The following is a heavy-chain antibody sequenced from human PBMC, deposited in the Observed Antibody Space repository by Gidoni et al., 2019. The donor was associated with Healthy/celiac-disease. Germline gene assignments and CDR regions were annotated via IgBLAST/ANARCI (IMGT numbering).Heavy chain of an antibody. CDR2: IYSGGST. Sequence: EVQLVETGGGLIQPGGSLRLSCAASGFTVSSNYMSWVRQAPGKGVEWVSVIYSGGSTYYADSVKGRFTISRDNSKKTLYLQMNSLRAEDTAVYYCARVRFSYVDYWGQGTLVTVSS. J-gene: IGHJ4*02. V-gene: IGHV3-53*02. CDR3: ARVRFSYVDY. D-gene: IGHD5-18*01. CDR1: GFTVSSNY.